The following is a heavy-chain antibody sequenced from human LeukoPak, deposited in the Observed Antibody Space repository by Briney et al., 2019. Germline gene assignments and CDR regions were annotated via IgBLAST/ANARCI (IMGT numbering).Heavy chain of an antibody. CDR2: IKQDGSEK. Sequence: PGGSLRLSCVASGFTFGSRNWMTWVRQAPGKGLEWVANIKQDGSEKNYVDSVKGRFTISRDNAKNSLYLQMNSLRAEDTAVYYCARDQYQGSWLYYYYYYYMDVWGKGTTVTISS. V-gene: IGHV3-7*01. CDR3: ARDQYQGSWLYYYYYYYMDV. D-gene: IGHD2-2*01. CDR1: GFTFGSRNW. J-gene: IGHJ6*03.